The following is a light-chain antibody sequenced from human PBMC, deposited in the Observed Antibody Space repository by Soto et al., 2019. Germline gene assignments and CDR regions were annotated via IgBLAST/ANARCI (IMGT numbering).Light chain of an antibody. CDR2: SAS. CDR1: QTVSSY. Sequence: EIVLTQSPAILSLSPGERATLSCRTNQTVSSYLAWYQHKSGQAPRLLIYSASKRATGIPARFSGSGSGTDFTLTISSLDPEGFAFYYCQQRDSWPLTFGGGTKV. J-gene: IGKJ4*01. V-gene: IGKV3-11*01. CDR3: QQRDSWPLT.